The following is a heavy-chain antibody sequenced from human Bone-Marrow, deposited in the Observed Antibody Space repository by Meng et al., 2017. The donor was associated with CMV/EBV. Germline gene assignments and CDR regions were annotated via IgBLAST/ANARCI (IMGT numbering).Heavy chain of an antibody. D-gene: IGHD6-13*01. CDR2: ISSSSSYI. Sequence: GESLKISCAASGFTFSSYSMNWVRQAPGKGLEWVSSISSSSSYIYYADSVKGRFTISRDNAKNSLYLQMNSLRAEDTAVYYCASKEGIAAAGTGRWGYYYGMDVGGQGTTVTGSS. CDR3: ASKEGIAAAGTGRWGYYYGMDV. V-gene: IGHV3-21*01. CDR1: GFTFSSYS. J-gene: IGHJ6*01.